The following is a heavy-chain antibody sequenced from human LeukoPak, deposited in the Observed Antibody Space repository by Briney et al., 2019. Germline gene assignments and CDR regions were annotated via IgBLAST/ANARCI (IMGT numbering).Heavy chain of an antibody. D-gene: IGHD2-2*01. J-gene: IGHJ4*02. CDR2: IKQDGSEK. Sequence: GGSLRLSCAASGFTFSSYWMSWVRQAPGKGLEWVANIKQDGSEKYYVDSVKGRFTISRDNSKNTLDLQMNSLRAEDTAVYYCAKAYCSSTSCTRVDYWGQGTLVTVSS. CDR1: GFTFSSYW. V-gene: IGHV3-7*03. CDR3: AKAYCSSTSCTRVDY.